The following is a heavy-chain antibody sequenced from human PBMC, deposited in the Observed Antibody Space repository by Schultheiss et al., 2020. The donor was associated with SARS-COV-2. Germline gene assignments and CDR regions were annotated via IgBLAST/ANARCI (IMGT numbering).Heavy chain of an antibody. CDR1: GGTFSSYA. J-gene: IGHJ6*02. V-gene: IGHV1-69*13. D-gene: IGHD2-21*02. CDR2: IIPIFGTA. Sequence: SVKVSCKASGGTFSSYAISWVRQAPGQGLEWMGGIIPIFGTANYAQKFQGRVTITADESTSTAYMELSSLRSEDTAVYYCAGPLGDPDHYYGMDVWGQGTTVTVSS. CDR3: AGPLGDPDHYYGMDV.